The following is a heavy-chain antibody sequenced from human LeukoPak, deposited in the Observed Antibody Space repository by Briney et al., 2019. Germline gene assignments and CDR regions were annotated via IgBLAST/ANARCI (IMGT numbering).Heavy chain of an antibody. CDR2: IYYSGST. D-gene: IGHD1-26*01. V-gene: IGHV4-59*01. J-gene: IGHJ4*02. Sequence: SETLSLTCTVSDGSISGNYWSWIRQPPGKGLEWIGYIYYSGSTNYSPSLKSRVTISVDVSKNQFSLKLNSVNAADTAVYYCARTWSSGTCDYWGQGTLVTVSS. CDR3: ARTWSSGTCDY. CDR1: DGSISGNY.